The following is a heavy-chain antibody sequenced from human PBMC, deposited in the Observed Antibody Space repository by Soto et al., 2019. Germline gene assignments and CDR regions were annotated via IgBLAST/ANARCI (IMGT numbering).Heavy chain of an antibody. CDR1: GYTLTELS. V-gene: IGHV1-24*01. J-gene: IGHJ6*03. CDR2: FDPEDGET. CDR3: ATEPPRGSGSYPHYYYYMDV. Sequence: GASVKVSCKVSGYTLTELSMHWVRQAPGKGLEWMGGFDPEDGETIYAQKFQGRVTMTEDTSTDTAYMELSSLRSEDTAVYYCATEPPRGSGSYPHYYYYMDVWGKGTTVTVSS. D-gene: IGHD3-10*01.